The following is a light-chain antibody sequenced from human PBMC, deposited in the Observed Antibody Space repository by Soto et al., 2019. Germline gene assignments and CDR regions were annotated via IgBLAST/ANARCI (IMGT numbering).Light chain of an antibody. Sequence: EIVLTQSPCTLSLSPGERATLSCRASHSVSSRYLAWYQLKLGQAPRLLIYGASSRATGIPDRFSGSGSGTDFTLTISRLEPEDFAVYYCQQYGSTPRPFGQGTKVDIK. J-gene: IGKJ1*01. CDR3: QQYGSTPRP. CDR2: GAS. CDR1: HSVSSRY. V-gene: IGKV3-20*01.